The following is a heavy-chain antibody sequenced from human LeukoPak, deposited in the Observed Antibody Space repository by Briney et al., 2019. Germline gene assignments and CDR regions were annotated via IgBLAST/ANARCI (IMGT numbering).Heavy chain of an antibody. J-gene: IGHJ4*02. D-gene: IGHD2-2*01. V-gene: IGHV4-61*01. CDR2: IYYSGST. Sequence: SQTLSLTCTVSGGSINSGSYYWSWIRQPPGKGLEWIGYIYYSGSTNYNPSLKSRVTISVDTSKNQFSLKLSSVTAADTAVYYCTTDVLPDCSSTSCLFDYWGQGTLVTVSS. CDR1: GGSINSGSYY. CDR3: TTDVLPDCSSTSCLFDY.